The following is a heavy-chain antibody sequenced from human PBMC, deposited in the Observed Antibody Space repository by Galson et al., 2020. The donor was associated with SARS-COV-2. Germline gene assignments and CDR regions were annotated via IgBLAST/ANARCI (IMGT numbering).Heavy chain of an antibody. V-gene: IGHV4-59*01. CDR3: ARGPQYCSSTSCYPFDY. CDR1: GGSISSYY. J-gene: IGHJ4*02. D-gene: IGHD2-2*01. CDR2: IYYSGST. Sequence: SETLSLTCTVSGGSISSYYWSWIRQPPGKGLEWIGYIYYSGSTNYNPSLKSRVTISVDTSKNQFSLKLSSVTAADTAVYYCARGPQYCSSTSCYPFDYWGQGTLVTVSS.